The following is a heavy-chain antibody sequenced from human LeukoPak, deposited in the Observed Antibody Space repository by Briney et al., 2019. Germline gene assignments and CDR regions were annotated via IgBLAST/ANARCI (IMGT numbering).Heavy chain of an antibody. CDR1: GFTFNNYE. V-gene: IGHV3-48*03. Sequence: GGSLRLSCTASGFTFNNYEMIWVRQSPGKGLEWVSYISMSATTIYYGDSVKGRFTISRDNAKNSLYLQMNSLRAEDTGVYYCVRRGVRGHIIAGDFDYWGQGTLVTVSP. J-gene: IGHJ4*02. CDR3: VRRGVRGHIIAGDFDY. CDR2: ISMSATTI. D-gene: IGHD3-10*01.